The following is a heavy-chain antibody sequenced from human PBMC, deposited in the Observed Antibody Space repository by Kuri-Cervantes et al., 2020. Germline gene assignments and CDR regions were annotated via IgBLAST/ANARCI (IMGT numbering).Heavy chain of an antibody. CDR2: IYTSGST. J-gene: IGHJ5*02. CDR1: GGSISSGSYY. V-gene: IGHV4-61*02. Sequence: LRLSCTVSGGSISSGSYYWSWIRQPAGKGLEWIGRIYTSGSTNYNPSLKSRVTISVDTSKNQFSLKLSSVTAADTAVYYCARTIGGPNWFDPWGQGTLVTVSS. CDR3: ARTIGGPNWFDP. D-gene: IGHD2-15*01.